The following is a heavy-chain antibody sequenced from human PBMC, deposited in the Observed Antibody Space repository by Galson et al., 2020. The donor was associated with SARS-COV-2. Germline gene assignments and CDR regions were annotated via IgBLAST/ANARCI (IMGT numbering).Heavy chain of an antibody. CDR2: IWYDGSNK. CDR3: ARSNGLWFGELSPWFDP. J-gene: IGHJ5*02. D-gene: IGHD3-10*01. V-gene: IGHV3-33*01. Sequence: GGSLRLSCAASGFTFSSYGMHWVRQAPGKGLEWVAVIWYDGSNKYYADSVKGRFTISRDNSKNTLYLQMNSLRAEDTAVYYCARSNGLWFGELSPWFDPWGQGTLVTVSS. CDR1: GFTFSSYG.